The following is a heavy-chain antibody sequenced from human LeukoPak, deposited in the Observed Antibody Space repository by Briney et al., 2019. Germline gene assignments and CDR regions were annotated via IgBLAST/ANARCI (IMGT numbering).Heavy chain of an antibody. Sequence: PGRSLRLSCTASGFTFGDYAMSWVRQAPGKGLEWVGFIRSKAYGGTTEYAASVKGRFTISRDDSKSIAYLQMNSLKTEDTAVYYCTRGSGILFDPWGQGTLVTVSS. CDR1: GFTFGDYA. V-gene: IGHV3-49*04. CDR3: TRGSGILFDP. D-gene: IGHD6-13*01. CDR2: IRSKAYGGTT. J-gene: IGHJ5*02.